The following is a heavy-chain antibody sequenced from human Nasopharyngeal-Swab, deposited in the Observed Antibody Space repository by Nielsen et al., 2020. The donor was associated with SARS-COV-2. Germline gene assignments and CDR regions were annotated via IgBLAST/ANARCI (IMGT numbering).Heavy chain of an antibody. CDR3: ARSRIDY. CDR2: IKQDGSEK. J-gene: IGHJ4*02. Sequence: EGSLRLSCAASGFTFSYYWMSWVRQAPGKGLEWVANIKQDGSEKYYVDSVKGRFTISRDNAKNSVYLQMNSLRAEDTAVYYCARSRIDYWGQGTLVTVSS. V-gene: IGHV3-7*01. CDR1: GFTFSYYW.